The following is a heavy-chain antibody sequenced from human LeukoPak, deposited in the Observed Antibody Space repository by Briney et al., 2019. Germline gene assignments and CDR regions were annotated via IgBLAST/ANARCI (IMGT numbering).Heavy chain of an antibody. J-gene: IGHJ3*02. CDR3: ARDRTTVVTPDAFDI. D-gene: IGHD4-23*01. CDR1: GFTFSDYY. Sequence: GGSLRLSCAASGFTFSDYYMSWIRQAPGKGLEWVSYISSSGSTIYYADSVKGRFTISRDNAKNSLYLQMNSLRAEDTAVYYCARDRTTVVTPDAFDIWGQGTMVTVSS. CDR2: ISSSGSTI. V-gene: IGHV3-11*04.